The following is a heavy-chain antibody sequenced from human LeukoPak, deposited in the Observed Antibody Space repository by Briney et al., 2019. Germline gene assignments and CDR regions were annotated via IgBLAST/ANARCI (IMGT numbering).Heavy chain of an antibody. V-gene: IGHV3-66*01. Sequence: PGGSLRLSCAASGFTVSSNYMSWVRQAPGKGLEWVSVIYSGGSTYYADSVKGRFTISRDNSKNTLYLQMNSLRAEDTAVYYCARDLGRGGVAAAQHFDYWGQGTLVTVSS. CDR2: IYSGGST. CDR1: GFTVSSNY. J-gene: IGHJ4*02. D-gene: IGHD6-13*01. CDR3: ARDLGRGGVAAAQHFDY.